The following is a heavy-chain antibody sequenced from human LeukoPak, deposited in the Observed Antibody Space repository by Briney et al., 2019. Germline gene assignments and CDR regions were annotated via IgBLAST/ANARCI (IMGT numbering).Heavy chain of an antibody. D-gene: IGHD3-22*01. J-gene: IGHJ4*02. V-gene: IGHV3-30-3*01. Sequence: GGSLRLPCAASGFTFSSHAMHWVRQAPGKGLDWVAVISYDGSNKYYADSVQGRFTISRDISRNTLYLQMDSLRSEDTALYYCARDLTMISPSGPFDYWGQGTLVTVSS. CDR3: ARDLTMISPSGPFDY. CDR2: ISYDGSNK. CDR1: GFTFSSHA.